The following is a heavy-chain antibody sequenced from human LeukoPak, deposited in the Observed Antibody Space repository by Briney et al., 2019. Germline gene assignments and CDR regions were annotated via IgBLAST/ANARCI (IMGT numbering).Heavy chain of an antibody. J-gene: IGHJ5*02. CDR3: ARDLYYYDSSGYYYHWFDP. V-gene: IGHV3-23*01. Sequence: GGSLRLSCAASGFTFSSYAMSWVRQAPGKGLEWVSAISGSGGSTYYADSVKGRFTISRDNSKNTLYLQMNSLRAEDTAVYYCARDLYYYDSSGYYYHWFDPWGQGTLVTVSS. CDR2: ISGSGGST. D-gene: IGHD3-22*01. CDR1: GFTFSSYA.